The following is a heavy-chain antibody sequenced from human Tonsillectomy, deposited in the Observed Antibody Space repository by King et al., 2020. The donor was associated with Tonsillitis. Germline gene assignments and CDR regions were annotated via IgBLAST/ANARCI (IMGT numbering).Heavy chain of an antibody. D-gene: IGHD6-19*01. V-gene: IGHV3-74*03. J-gene: IGHJ5*02. Sequence: VQLVESGGGLVQPGGSLRLSCAVSGFTFSSYWMHWVRQVPGKGLEWVSRINSDGSSTTYAESVKGRFTISRDNAENTLYLQMNSLRAEDTALYYCARFRVSSGWRFDPWGQGTLAT. CDR1: GFTFSSYW. CDR3: ARFRVSSGWRFDP. CDR2: INSDGSST.